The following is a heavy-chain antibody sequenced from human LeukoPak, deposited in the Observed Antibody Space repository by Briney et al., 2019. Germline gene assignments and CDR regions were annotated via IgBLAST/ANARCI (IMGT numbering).Heavy chain of an antibody. D-gene: IGHD6-19*01. V-gene: IGHV3-49*03. CDR2: IRSKAYGGTT. Sequence: GGSLRLSCTASGFTFGDYAMSWFRQAPGKGLEWVGFIRSKAYGGTTEYAASVKGRFTISRDDSKSIAYLQMNSLKAEDTAVYYCTASSGWYYFDYWGQGTLVAVSS. CDR1: GFTFGDYA. CDR3: TASSGWYYFDY. J-gene: IGHJ4*02.